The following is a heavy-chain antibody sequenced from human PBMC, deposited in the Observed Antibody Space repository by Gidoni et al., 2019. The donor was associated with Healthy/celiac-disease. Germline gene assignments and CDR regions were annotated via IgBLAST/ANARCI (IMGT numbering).Heavy chain of an antibody. Sequence: EVQLWESGGGVVQPGGYLRLSCAATGLTFSSNAMSWVRQAPGKGLEWVSAISGSGGSTYYADSVKGRFTISRDNSKNTLYLQMNSLRAEDTAVYYCAKDPERWLQQPDAFDIWGQGTMVTVSS. J-gene: IGHJ3*02. D-gene: IGHD5-12*01. CDR1: GLTFSSNA. CDR3: AKDPERWLQQPDAFDI. V-gene: IGHV3-23*01. CDR2: ISGSGGST.